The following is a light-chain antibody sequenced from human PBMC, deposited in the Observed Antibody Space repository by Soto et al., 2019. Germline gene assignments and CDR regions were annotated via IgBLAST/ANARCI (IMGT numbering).Light chain of an antibody. V-gene: IGKV4-1*01. CDR3: QQYYSTPVT. J-gene: IGKJ3*01. CDR1: QSVLYSSNNKNY. Sequence: DIVMTQSPDSLAVSLGERATINCKSSQSVLYSSNNKNYLAWYQQKPGQPPKLLIYWASTRESGVPDRFSGSGSGTDFTLTISRLQAEDVAVYYFQQYYSTPVTFGPGNKVDIK. CDR2: WAS.